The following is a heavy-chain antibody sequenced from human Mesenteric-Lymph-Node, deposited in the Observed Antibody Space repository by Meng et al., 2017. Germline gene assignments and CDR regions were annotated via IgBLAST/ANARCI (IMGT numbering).Heavy chain of an antibody. CDR3: ARDHGRSLIYR. J-gene: IGHJ5*02. CDR1: GFSFSSHG. V-gene: IGHV3-33*01. D-gene: IGHD3/OR15-3a*01. CDR2: IWFDGSHQ. Sequence: GESLKISCAASGFSFSSHGMHWVRQAPGKGLEWLAVIWFDGSHQYYADSVRGRVTISRDNSKNTLYLQMNSLRVEDTAVYYCARDHGRSLIYRLGQGTLVTVSS.